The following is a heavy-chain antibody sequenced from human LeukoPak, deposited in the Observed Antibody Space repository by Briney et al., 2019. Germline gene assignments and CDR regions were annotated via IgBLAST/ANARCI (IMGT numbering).Heavy chain of an antibody. CDR1: GGSFSGYY. V-gene: IGHV4-59*08. CDR2: IYYSGST. CDR3: ARHLNNCGDDCYIFDY. J-gene: IGHJ4*02. Sequence: KTSETLSLTCAVYGGSFSGYYWSWIRQPPGKGLEWMGYIYYSGSTNYNPSLKSRVTISVDTSKNQFSLRVSSVTAADTAVYYCARHLNNCGDDCYIFDYWGQGTLVTVSS. D-gene: IGHD2-21*01.